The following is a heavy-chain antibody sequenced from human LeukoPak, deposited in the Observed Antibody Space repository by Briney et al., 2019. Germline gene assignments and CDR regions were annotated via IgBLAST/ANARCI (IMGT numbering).Heavy chain of an antibody. Sequence: ASVKVSCKASGYTFTSYGISWVRQAPGHGLGWMGWISAYNGNTTYAQKLQGRVTMTTDTSTSTACMELRSLRSDDTAVYYCARPRTSSSWYLYYFDYWGQGTLVTVSS. D-gene: IGHD6-13*01. J-gene: IGHJ4*02. CDR3: ARPRTSSSWYLYYFDY. V-gene: IGHV1-18*01. CDR1: GYTFTSYG. CDR2: ISAYNGNT.